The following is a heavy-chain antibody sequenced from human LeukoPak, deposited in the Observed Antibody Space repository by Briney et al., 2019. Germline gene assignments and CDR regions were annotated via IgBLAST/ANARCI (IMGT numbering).Heavy chain of an antibody. CDR2: IYSGGST. Sequence: GGSLRLSCAASGFTVSSNYMSWVRQAPGKGLEWVSVIYSGGSTYYADSVKGRFTISRGNSKNTLYLQMNSLRAEDTAVYYCARAGYSGYFDYWGQGTLVTVSS. J-gene: IGHJ4*02. D-gene: IGHD5-12*01. CDR1: GFTVSSNY. CDR3: ARAGYSGYFDY. V-gene: IGHV3-53*01.